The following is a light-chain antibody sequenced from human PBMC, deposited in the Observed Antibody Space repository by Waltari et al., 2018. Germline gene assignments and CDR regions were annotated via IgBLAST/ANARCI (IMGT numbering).Light chain of an antibody. CDR3: QAWDTNSVV. V-gene: IGLV3-1*01. Sequence: SYDLSQPPSVSVSPGQTATITCSGVDLGNKHVCWYQQKPGQSPTLVIFQKSKRPSGIPERFSGSNSGNTATLTITGTQPMDEGDYYCQAWDTNSVVFGGGTQLTVL. J-gene: IGLJ2*01. CDR2: QKS. CDR1: DLGNKH.